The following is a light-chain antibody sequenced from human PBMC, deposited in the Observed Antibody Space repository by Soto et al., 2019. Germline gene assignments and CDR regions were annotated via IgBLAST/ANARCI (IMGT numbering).Light chain of an antibody. J-gene: IGKJ2*01. Sequence: DVVMTQSPLSLPVTLGQPASISCRSSQSLLHSDGNTYLNWFQQRPGQSPRRLIYKVSNRDSGVPDRFSGSGSGTDFTPKINRVEAEDIAVYYCMQGTHWPYTFGQGTKLEIK. CDR1: QSLLHSDGNTY. CDR2: KVS. V-gene: IGKV2-30*02. CDR3: MQGTHWPYT.